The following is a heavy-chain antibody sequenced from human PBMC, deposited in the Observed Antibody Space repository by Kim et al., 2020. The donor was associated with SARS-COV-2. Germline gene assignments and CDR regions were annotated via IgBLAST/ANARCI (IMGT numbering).Heavy chain of an antibody. D-gene: IGHD3-3*01. CDR2: ISAYNGNT. V-gene: IGHV1-18*01. CDR3: AREMSSRITIFGVVISPTHAFDY. J-gene: IGHJ4*02. Sequence: ASVKVSCKASGYTFTSYGISWVRQAPGQGLEWMGWISAYNGNTNYAQKLQGRVTMTTDTSTSTAYMELRSLRSDDTAVYYCAREMSSRITIFGVVISPTHAFDYWGQGTVVTVSS. CDR1: GYTFTSYG.